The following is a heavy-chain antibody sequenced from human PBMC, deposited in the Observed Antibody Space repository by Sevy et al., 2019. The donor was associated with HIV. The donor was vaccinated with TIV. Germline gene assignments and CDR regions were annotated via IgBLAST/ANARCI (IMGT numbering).Heavy chain of an antibody. V-gene: IGHV3-23*01. CDR1: GFNFNIYS. Sequence: GGSLRLSCVASGFNFNIYSFSWVRQTPGKGLEWVSTLSFGCGKINYADSVQGRFTISRDDSKNTLYLEMNSLRVEDTAIYYCAREGCCKPYDYWGQGTLVTVSS. D-gene: IGHD2-15*01. CDR3: AREGCCKPYDY. J-gene: IGHJ4*02. CDR2: LSFGCGKI.